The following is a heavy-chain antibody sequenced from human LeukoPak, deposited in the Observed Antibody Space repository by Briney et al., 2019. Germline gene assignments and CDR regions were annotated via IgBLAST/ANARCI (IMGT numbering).Heavy chain of an antibody. CDR1: GFTFSTYG. CDR3: AKRALYGSGTYYFDC. CDR2: IGISSDST. D-gene: IGHD3-10*01. Sequence: GGSLRLSCAASGFTFSTYGMTWVRQAPGKGLEWVSDIGISSDSTYYADSVKGRFTIPRDNSKNTLYLQMNSLRAEDTAVYYCAKRALYGSGTYYFDCWGQGTLVTVSS. V-gene: IGHV3-23*01. J-gene: IGHJ4*02.